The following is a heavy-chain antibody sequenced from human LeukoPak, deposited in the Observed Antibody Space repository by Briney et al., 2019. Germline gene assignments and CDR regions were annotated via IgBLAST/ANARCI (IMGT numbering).Heavy chain of an antibody. D-gene: IGHD3-22*01. Sequence: GGSLRLSCAASGFTFSSYSMNWVRQAPGKGLEWVSSISSSSSYIYYADSVKGRFTISRDNAKNSLYLQMNSLRAEDTAVYYCARSQPKITYYYDSSGYYHPVDSDYWGQGTLVTVSS. CDR1: GFTFSSYS. CDR2: ISSSSSYI. J-gene: IGHJ4*02. V-gene: IGHV3-21*01. CDR3: ARSQPKITYYYDSSGYYHPVDSDY.